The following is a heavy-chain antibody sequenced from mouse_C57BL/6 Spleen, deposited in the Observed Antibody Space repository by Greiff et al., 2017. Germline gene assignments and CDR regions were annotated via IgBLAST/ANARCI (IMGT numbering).Heavy chain of an antibody. CDR2: INPNNGGT. CDR3: ARRYYCKYCWFAY. Sequence: EVKLMESGPELVKPGASVKIPCKASGYTFTDYNMDWVKQSHGKSLEWIGDINPNNGGTIYNQKFKGKATLAVDKSSSTAYMELRSLTSEDTAVYYCARRYYCKYCWFAYWGQGTLVTVSA. J-gene: IGHJ3*01. D-gene: IGHD2-1*01. CDR1: GYTFTDYN. V-gene: IGHV1-18*01.